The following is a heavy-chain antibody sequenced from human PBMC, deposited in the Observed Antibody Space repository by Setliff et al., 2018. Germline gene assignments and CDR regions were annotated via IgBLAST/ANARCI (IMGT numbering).Heavy chain of an antibody. CDR1: GGTFSIFV. V-gene: IGHV1-69*06. D-gene: IGHD3-3*01. CDR3: ARVPRLEWLLPTFDS. CDR2: IIPMFDKA. J-gene: IGHJ4*02. Sequence: GASVKVSCKASGGTFSIFVFSWVRQAPGQGLEWMGGIIPMFDKARYAQKFQGRVTITADTSTSTAYMELRSLRSDDTAVYYCARVPRLEWLLPTFDSWGQGTLVTVSS.